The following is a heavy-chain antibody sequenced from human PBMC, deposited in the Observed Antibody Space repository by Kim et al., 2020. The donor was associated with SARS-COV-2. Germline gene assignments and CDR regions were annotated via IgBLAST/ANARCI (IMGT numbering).Heavy chain of an antibody. Sequence: SETLSLTCAVYGGSFSGYYWSWIRQPPGKGLEWIGEINHSGSTNYNPSLKSRVTISVDTSKNQFSLKLSSVTAADTAVYYCARGRGRSGYCSGGSCPYRAFDIWGQGTMVTVSS. D-gene: IGHD2-15*01. V-gene: IGHV4-34*01. CDR1: GGSFSGYY. CDR2: INHSGST. CDR3: ARGRGRSGYCSGGSCPYRAFDI. J-gene: IGHJ3*02.